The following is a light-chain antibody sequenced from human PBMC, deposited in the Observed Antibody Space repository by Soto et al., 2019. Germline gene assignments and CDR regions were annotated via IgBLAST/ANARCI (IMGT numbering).Light chain of an antibody. CDR2: QGT. V-gene: IGLV2-14*01. CDR3: GSYTVSSNYV. Sequence: QSVLTQPASVSGTPGQSITISCTGTSSDLASYNCGSWYQQHPVKAPKIMIYQGTKRPSGVSHRFSGSRSGNTASLTLSGLQAEDEADYYCGSYTVSSNYVFGTGPKATVL. J-gene: IGLJ1*01. CDR1: SSDLASYNC.